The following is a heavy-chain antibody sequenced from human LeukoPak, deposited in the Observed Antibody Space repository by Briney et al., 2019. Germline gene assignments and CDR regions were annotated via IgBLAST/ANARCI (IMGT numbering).Heavy chain of an antibody. CDR2: ISYDGSNK. V-gene: IGHV3-30*04. CDR1: GFTFSSYA. CDR3: ARDRVRSGSHILDY. J-gene: IGHJ4*02. D-gene: IGHD1-26*01. Sequence: GGFLRLSCAASGFTFSSYAMHWVRQAPGKGLEWVAVISYDGSNKYYADSVKGRFTISRDNSKNTLYLQMNSLRAEDTAVYYCARDRVRSGSHILDYWGQGTLVTVSS.